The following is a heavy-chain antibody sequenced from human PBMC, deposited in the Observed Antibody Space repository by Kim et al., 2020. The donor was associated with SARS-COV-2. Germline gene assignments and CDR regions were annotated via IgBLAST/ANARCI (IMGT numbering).Heavy chain of an antibody. D-gene: IGHD3-22*01. Sequence: GGSLRLSCAASGFTFSSYWMNWVRQAPGKGLVWVSRIISDGSSTSYADSVKGRFSISRDNAKNTLYLQMNSLRAEDTAVYYCARGGGITTIVVPKCGVDFWGRGSKPTVSS. J-gene: IGHJ6*02. V-gene: IGHV3-74*01. CDR2: IISDGSST. CDR3: ARGGGITTIVVPKCGVDF. CDR1: GFTFSSYW.